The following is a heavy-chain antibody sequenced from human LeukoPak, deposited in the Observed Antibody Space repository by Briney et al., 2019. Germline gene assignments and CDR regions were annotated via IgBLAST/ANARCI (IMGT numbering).Heavy chain of an antibody. CDR1: GYTFTGYY. J-gene: IGHJ3*02. V-gene: IGHV1-2*02. Sequence: ASVKVSCKASGYTFTGYYMHWVRQAPGQGLEWMGWINPNSGGTNYAQKFQGRVTMTRDTSISTAYMELCRLRSDDTAVYYCARDGGDADAFDIWGQGTMVTVSS. CDR2: INPNSGGT. CDR3: ARDGGDADAFDI. D-gene: IGHD2-21*02.